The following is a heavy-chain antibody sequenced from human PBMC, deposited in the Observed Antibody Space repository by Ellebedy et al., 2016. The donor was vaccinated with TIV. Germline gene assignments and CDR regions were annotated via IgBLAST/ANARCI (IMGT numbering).Heavy chain of an antibody. CDR1: GFTFSSYD. D-gene: IGHD6-13*01. V-gene: IGHV3-13*01. CDR3: ARDVAAAGTEAFDI. Sequence: GGSLRLXXAASGFTFSSYDMHWVRQATGKGLEWVSAIGTAGDTYYPGSVKGRFTISRDNAKNSLYLQMNSLRAEDTAVYYCARDVAAAGTEAFDIWGQGTMVTVSS. CDR2: IGTAGDT. J-gene: IGHJ3*02.